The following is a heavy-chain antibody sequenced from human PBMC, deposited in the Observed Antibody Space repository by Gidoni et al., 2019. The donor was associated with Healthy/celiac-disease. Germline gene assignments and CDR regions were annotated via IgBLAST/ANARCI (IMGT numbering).Heavy chain of an antibody. CDR3: ARGNTIFGVVRLAFDI. D-gene: IGHD3-3*01. CDR1: GGSISSGDYY. CDR2: SYYSGSN. V-gene: IGHV4-30-4*01. Sequence: QVQLQESGPGLVKLSQTLSLTCTVSGGSISSGDYYWSWIRQPPGKGLEWIGYSYYSGSNYYNPALKSRVTISVDTSKNQFSLKLSSVTAADTAVYYCARGNTIFGVVRLAFDIWGQGTMVTVSS. J-gene: IGHJ3*02.